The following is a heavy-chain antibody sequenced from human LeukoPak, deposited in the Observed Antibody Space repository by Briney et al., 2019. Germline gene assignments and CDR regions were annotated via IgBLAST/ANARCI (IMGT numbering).Heavy chain of an antibody. Sequence: GGSLRLSCAASGFTFSDTWMHWVRHAQGQGLVWVSRLRSDGSDTRYEDSVKGRFTISRDNAKNKLYLQMNSLRAEDTAVYYCARDWFHAIDYWGQGTLVTVSS. CDR2: LRSDGSDT. J-gene: IGHJ4*02. V-gene: IGHV3-74*01. CDR3: ARDWFHAIDY. D-gene: IGHD2/OR15-2a*01. CDR1: GFTFSDTW.